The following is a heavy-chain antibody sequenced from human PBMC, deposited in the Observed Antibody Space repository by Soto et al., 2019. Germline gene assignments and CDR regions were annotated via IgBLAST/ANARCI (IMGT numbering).Heavy chain of an antibody. CDR1: VFIFSIYX. CDR2: ISGSDGST. Sequence: PGGSLRLSGVASVFIFSIYXMXGXXQXPGQGMEWVSVISGSDGSTYYADSVKGRFTISRDNSKNTLYLQMNSLRAEDTAVYYCAKDRERDDWYEDYWGQGALVTVSS. CDR3: AKDRERDDWYEDY. D-gene: IGHD3-9*01. V-gene: IGHV3-23*01. J-gene: IGHJ4*02.